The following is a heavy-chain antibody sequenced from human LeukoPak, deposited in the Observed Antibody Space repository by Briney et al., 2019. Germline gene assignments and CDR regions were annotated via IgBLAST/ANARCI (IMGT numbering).Heavy chain of an antibody. CDR3: AKGPAFYYGSSGSYFDF. Sequence: PGGSLRLSCAASGFSFSSYAMSWVRQAPGKGLEWVSASSGSGGSTYYTDSVKGRATISKYNSKSTLYLQMNSLRAEDTGVYYCAKGPAFYYGSSGSYFDFGGQGTLVTVS. J-gene: IGHJ4*02. CDR1: GFSFSSYA. V-gene: IGHV3-23*01. CDR2: SSGSGGST. D-gene: IGHD3-22*01.